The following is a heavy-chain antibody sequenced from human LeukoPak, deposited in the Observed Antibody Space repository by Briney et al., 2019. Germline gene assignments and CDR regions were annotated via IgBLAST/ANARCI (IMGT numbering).Heavy chain of an antibody. Sequence: GGSLRLSCAASGFTFSSYGMHWVRQAPGKGLEWVAVISFDESKKYYADSVKGRFSVSRDNSKNMLDLQMNSLRAEDTAVYYCAKDSWTSSWSLDYWGQGTQVTVSS. J-gene: IGHJ4*02. CDR2: ISFDESKK. D-gene: IGHD6-13*01. CDR3: AKDSWTSSWSLDY. V-gene: IGHV3-30*18. CDR1: GFTFSSYG.